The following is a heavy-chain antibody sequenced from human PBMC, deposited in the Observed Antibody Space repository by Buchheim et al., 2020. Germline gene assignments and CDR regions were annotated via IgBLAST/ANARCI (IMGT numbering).Heavy chain of an antibody. J-gene: IGHJ4*02. CDR3: ARHGTDYYGSGSYYNDYYVDY. Sequence: QLQLQESGPGLVKPSETLSLTCTVSGGSISSSSYYWGWIRQPPGKGLEWIGCIYYSGSTYYNPSLKSRVTISVDTSTNQFSLKLSSVTAADTAVYYCARHGTDYYGSGSYYNDYYVDYWGQGTL. CDR2: IYYSGST. V-gene: IGHV4-39*01. D-gene: IGHD3-10*01. CDR1: GGSISSSSYY.